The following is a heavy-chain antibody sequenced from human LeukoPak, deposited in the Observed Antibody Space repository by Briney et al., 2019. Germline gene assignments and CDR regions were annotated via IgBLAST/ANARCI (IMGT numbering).Heavy chain of an antibody. CDR1: GFTFSSYG. V-gene: IGHV3-33*01. CDR2: IWYDGSNK. CDR3: ARVLCSGGTCLDAFDI. D-gene: IGHD2-15*01. Sequence: PGRSLRLSCVASGFTFSSYGMYWVRQAPGKGLEWVAVIWYDGSNKYYADSVKGRFTISRDNSKNTLYLQMNSLRAEDTAVYYCARVLCSGGTCLDAFDIWGQETMVTVSS. J-gene: IGHJ3*02.